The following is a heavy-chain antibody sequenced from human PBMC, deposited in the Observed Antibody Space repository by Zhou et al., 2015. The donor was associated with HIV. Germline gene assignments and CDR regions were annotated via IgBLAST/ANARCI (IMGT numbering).Heavy chain of an antibody. CDR3: ARCGGDRGDVCACFDY. D-gene: IGHD2-21*02. J-gene: IGHJ4*02. V-gene: IGHV1-69*11. CDR1: GGTFTNYG. Sequence: QVQLVQSGAEVKKPGSSVKVSCKASGGTFTNYGISWVRQAPGQGLEWMGGIIPILNTANYAQKFQGRVTITADESTNTAYMDLSSLRSEDTAVYYCARCGGDRGDVCACFDYWGQGTLVTVSS. CDR2: IIPILNTA.